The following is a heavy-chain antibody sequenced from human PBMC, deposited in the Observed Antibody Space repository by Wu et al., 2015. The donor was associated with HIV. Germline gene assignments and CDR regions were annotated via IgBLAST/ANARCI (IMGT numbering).Heavy chain of an antibody. Sequence: QVQLAQSGAEVKKPGASVKVSCKTSGYTFRSYGISWVRQAPGQGLEWMGWITAYNGNSNYAQRFQGRVTMTTDTSTSTAYMELRSLRADDTAVYYCATDGDYISGSVYWGQGTLVTVSS. V-gene: IGHV1-18*01. D-gene: IGHD6-19*01. CDR2: ITAYNGNS. CDR3: ATDGDYISGSVY. CDR1: GYTFRSYG. J-gene: IGHJ4*02.